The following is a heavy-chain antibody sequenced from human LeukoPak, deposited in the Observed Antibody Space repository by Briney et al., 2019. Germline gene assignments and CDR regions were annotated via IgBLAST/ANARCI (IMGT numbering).Heavy chain of an antibody. J-gene: IGHJ4*02. V-gene: IGHV3-23*05. CDR3: AKDLRSGDGKYDIDY. CDR1: EFIFSSYA. D-gene: IGHD1-26*01. Sequence: GGSLRLSCATSEFIFSSYAMSWVRQTPGKGLEWVSTIYSRSNYIYYADSVKGRFTISRDNSKDILYLQMNSLNVEDTAVYYCAKDLRSGDGKYDIDYWGQGTLVTVSS. CDR2: IYSRSNYI.